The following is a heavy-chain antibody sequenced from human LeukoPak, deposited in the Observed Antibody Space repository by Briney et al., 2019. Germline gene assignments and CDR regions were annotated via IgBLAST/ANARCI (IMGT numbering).Heavy chain of an antibody. Sequence: AVKVTCMACVGTFSRYGLSWVGQAPGKGRDWMGRILPILGRADYAQKFQGRVTITADKSTSTAYMELSSLRSADTAVYYCASSAGSYLFFDYWGLRTLVTVST. CDR3: ASSAGSYLFFDY. D-gene: IGHD1-26*01. CDR2: ILPILGRA. CDR1: VGTFSRYG. J-gene: IGHJ4*02. V-gene: IGHV1-69*04.